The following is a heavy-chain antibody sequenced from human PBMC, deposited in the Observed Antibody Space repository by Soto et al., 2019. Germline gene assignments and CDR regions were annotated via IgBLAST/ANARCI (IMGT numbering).Heavy chain of an antibody. Sequence: SETLSLTCTVSGGSVSSGSYYWSWIRQPPGKGLEWIGYIYYSGSTNYNPSLKSRVTISVDTSKNQLSLKLSSVTAADTAVYYCASFSAARPYYYYGMDVWGQGTTVTVSS. D-gene: IGHD6-6*01. CDR2: IYYSGST. CDR3: ASFSAARPYYYYGMDV. J-gene: IGHJ6*02. CDR1: GGSVSSGSYY. V-gene: IGHV4-61*01.